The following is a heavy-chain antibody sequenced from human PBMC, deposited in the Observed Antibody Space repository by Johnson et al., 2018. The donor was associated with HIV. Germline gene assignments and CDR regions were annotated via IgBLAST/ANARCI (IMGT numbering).Heavy chain of an antibody. V-gene: IGHV3-30*04. CDR2: VSYDGSER. CDR3: ARDNGAVAGPEGAFDI. Sequence: VQLVESGGGVVQPGRSVRLSCAASGLSFSSYAMHWVRQAPGKGLEWVAVVSYDGSERYYADSVKGRFTISRDNSKNTLYLQMNSLRAEDTAVYYCARDNGAVAGPEGAFDIWGQGTMVTVSS. D-gene: IGHD6-19*01. CDR1: GLSFSSYA. J-gene: IGHJ3*02.